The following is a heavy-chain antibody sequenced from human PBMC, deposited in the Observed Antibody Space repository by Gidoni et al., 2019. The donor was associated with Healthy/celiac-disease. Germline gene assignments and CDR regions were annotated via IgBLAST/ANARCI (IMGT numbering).Heavy chain of an antibody. J-gene: IGHJ4*02. D-gene: IGHD3-22*01. CDR2: INPNSGGT. CDR1: GYTFTGYY. V-gene: IGHV1-2*02. Sequence: QLQLVPSGAAVKKPGPSVHVSCTCSGYTFTGYYMHCVRQAPGQGLEWMGCINPNSGGTNYAQKFQGRVTMTRDTSISTAYMELSRLRSDDTAVYYCARVVSSYFDYWGQGTLVTVSS. CDR3: ARVVSSYFDY.